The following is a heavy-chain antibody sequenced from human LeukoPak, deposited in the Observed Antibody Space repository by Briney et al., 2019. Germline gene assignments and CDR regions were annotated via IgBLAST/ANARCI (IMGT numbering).Heavy chain of an antibody. V-gene: IGHV3-23*01. CDR1: GFTFSSYG. CDR2: ISGSGGST. CDR3: AKDHYSSSPGHFDY. J-gene: IGHJ4*02. Sequence: GGSLRLSCAASGFTFSSYGMSWVRQAPGKGLEWVSAISGSGGSTYYADSVKGRFTISRDNSENTLDLQMNSSRAEDTAVYYCAKDHYSSSPGHFDYWGQGTLVTVSS. D-gene: IGHD6-6*01.